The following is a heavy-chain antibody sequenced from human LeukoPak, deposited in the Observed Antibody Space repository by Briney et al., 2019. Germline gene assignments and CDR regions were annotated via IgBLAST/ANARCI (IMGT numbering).Heavy chain of an antibody. J-gene: IGHJ2*01. D-gene: IGHD2-21*02. CDR3: TRHWNLVAYCGGDCDWDWYFDL. V-gene: IGHV1-8*03. Sequence: ASVKVSCKASGYTFTSYDINWVRQATGQGLEWMGWMNPNSGNTGYAQKFQGRVTITRNTSISTAYMELSSLKTEDTAVYYCTRHWNLVAYCGGDCDWDWYFDLWGRGTLVTVSS. CDR1: GYTFTSYD. CDR2: MNPNSGNT.